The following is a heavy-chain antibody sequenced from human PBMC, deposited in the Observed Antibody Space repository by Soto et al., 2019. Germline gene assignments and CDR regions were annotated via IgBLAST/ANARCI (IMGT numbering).Heavy chain of an antibody. J-gene: IGHJ4*02. CDR1: GFTFRNVW. D-gene: IGHD2-15*01. V-gene: IGHV3-15*01. CDR2: IQKEADGGAT. CDR3: TTVEN. Sequence: VLLVESGGGLAKPGESLRLSCEASGFTFRNVWMTWIRRAPGRGLEWVATIQKEADGGATDYGAPVAGRFTISRDDSQRILYLQMTSLKSEDTGLYYCTTVENWGRGTLVTVAS.